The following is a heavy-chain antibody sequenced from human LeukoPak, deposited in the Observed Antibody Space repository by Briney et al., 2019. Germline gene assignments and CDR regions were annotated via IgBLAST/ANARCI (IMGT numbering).Heavy chain of an antibody. Sequence: GGSLRLSCAVSGFTFRNYWMTWVRQAPGKGLEWVANIKQDGSEKYYEDSVRGRFTIFRDNSQNSLYLQMDSLRVEDTAVYYCASEGQLVRQYIYWGQGTLVIVSS. CDR1: GFTFRNYW. J-gene: IGHJ4*02. CDR2: IKQDGSEK. V-gene: IGHV3-7*01. CDR3: ASEGQLVRQYIY. D-gene: IGHD6-6*01.